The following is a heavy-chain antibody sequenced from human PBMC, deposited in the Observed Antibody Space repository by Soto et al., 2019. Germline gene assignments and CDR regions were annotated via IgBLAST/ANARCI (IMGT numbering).Heavy chain of an antibody. D-gene: IGHD5-18*01. CDR2: INAGNGNT. Sequence: QVQLVQSGAEEKKPGASVKVSCKASGYTFTSYAMHWVRQAPGQRLEWMGWINAGNGNTKYSQKFQGRVTITRDTSASPAYMELSSLSSEDTAVYFCARDPREGYTFDYWGQGTLVTVSS. CDR1: GYTFTSYA. V-gene: IGHV1-3*05. J-gene: IGHJ4*02. CDR3: ARDPREGYTFDY.